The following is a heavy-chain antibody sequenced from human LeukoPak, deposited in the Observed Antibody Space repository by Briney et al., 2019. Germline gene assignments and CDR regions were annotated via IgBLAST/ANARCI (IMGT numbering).Heavy chain of an antibody. CDR3: VRDRVLGAFDI. Sequence: SETLSLTCTVSGGSISSYSWTWIRQPPGKGLEWIGSICYSGSTNYNPSLKSRVTISVDTSKNQFSLKLSSVTAADTAVYYCVRDRVLGAFDIWGQGTMVTVSS. J-gene: IGHJ3*02. D-gene: IGHD3-16*01. V-gene: IGHV4-59*01. CDR2: ICYSGST. CDR1: GGSISSYS.